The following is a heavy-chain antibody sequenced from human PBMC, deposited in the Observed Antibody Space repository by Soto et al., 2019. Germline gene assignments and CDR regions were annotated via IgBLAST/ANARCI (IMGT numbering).Heavy chain of an antibody. CDR3: ARGVYYGGFSLGY. Sequence: SETLSLTCAVSGASISSMNWWSWVRQTTGRGLEWIGEVFHSGLTNYNPSLKSPVTISMDASKNQLSLEIRSVTAADTAVYYCARGVYYGGFSLGYWGHGILVTVSS. V-gene: IGHV4-4*02. CDR2: VFHSGLT. CDR1: GASISSMNW. D-gene: IGHD2-21*01. J-gene: IGHJ4*01.